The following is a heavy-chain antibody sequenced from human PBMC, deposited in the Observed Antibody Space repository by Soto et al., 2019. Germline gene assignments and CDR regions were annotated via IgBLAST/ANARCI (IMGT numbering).Heavy chain of an antibody. V-gene: IGHV3-23*01. Sequence: AGGSLRLSCAASGFTFSSYSMSWVRQAPGKGLEWVSAITGSGGSTYYADSVKGRFTISRDNSKNTLYLQMNRLRAEDTAVYYCAKEGGLIGYNYGSCLDNWGQGTLVTVSS. CDR3: AKEGGLIGYNYGSCLDN. D-gene: IGHD5-18*01. CDR2: ITGSGGST. CDR1: GFTFSSYS. J-gene: IGHJ4*02.